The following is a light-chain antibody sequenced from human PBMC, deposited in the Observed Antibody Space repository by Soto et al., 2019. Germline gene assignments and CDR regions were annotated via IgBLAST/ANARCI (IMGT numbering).Light chain of an antibody. CDR1: QSVSSN. CDR2: GAS. J-gene: IGKJ1*01. V-gene: IGKV3-15*01. CDR3: QQYNNWPPWT. Sequence: EIVMTHSQATLSVSPCERATLSFSASQSVSSNLAWYQQTPGQAPRLLIYGASTRATGIPARFSGSGSGTEFTLTISSLQSEDFAVYYCQQYNNWPPWTFGQGTKV.